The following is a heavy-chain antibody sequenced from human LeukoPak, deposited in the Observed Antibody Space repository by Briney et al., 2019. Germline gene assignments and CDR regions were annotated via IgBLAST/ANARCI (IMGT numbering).Heavy chain of an antibody. CDR2: TSFDGSNK. CDR3: ARDRGLKEQLVGYFQH. Sequence: GRSLRLSCAASGFTFSSYAMHCVRQAPGKGLEWVAVTSFDGSNKYYADSVKGRFTISRDNSKNKVYLQMNSLRTEDTAVYYCARDRGLKEQLVGYFQHWGQGTLVTVSS. D-gene: IGHD6-13*01. J-gene: IGHJ1*01. V-gene: IGHV3-30-3*01. CDR1: GFTFSSYA.